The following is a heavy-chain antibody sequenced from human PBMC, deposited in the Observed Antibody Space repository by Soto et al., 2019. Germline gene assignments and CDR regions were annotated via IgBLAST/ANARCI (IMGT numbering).Heavy chain of an antibody. J-gene: IGHJ5*02. CDR3: ARDSLGIAVLGTGRSKNNWFDP. CDR1: GGSFSGYY. CDR2: INHSGST. Sequence: QVQLQQWGAGLLKSSETLSLTCAVYGGSFSGYYWSWIRQPPGKGLEWIGEINHSGSTNYNPSLKSRVTRSIDTSKNQFSLKLSSVTAADTAIYYCARDSLGIAVLGTGRSKNNWFDPWGQGTLVTVSS. V-gene: IGHV4-34*01. D-gene: IGHD6-19*01.